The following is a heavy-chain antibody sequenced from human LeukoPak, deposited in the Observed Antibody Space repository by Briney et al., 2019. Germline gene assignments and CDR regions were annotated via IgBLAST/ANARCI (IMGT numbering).Heavy chain of an antibody. V-gene: IGHV3-23*01. CDR2: ISGSGGST. D-gene: IGHD3-9*01. J-gene: IGHJ6*02. CDR3: AKSENLYYDILLPGMDV. Sequence: GGSLRLSCAASGFTFSSYAMSWVRQAPGKGLEWVSAISGSGGSTYYADSVKGRFTISRDNSKNTLYLQMNSLRAEDTAVYYCAKSENLYYDILLPGMDVWGQGTMVTASS. CDR1: GFTFSSYA.